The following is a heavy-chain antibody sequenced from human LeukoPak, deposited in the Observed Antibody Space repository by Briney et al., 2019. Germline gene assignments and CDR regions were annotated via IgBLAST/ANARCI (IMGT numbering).Heavy chain of an antibody. CDR2: IYHSGST. CDR3: AREVVITMVRGVIGWFDP. V-gene: IGHV4-30-2*01. Sequence: SQTLSLTCAVSGGSISSAGYSWSWIRQPPGKGLEWIGYIYHSGSTYYNPSLKSRVTISVDRSKNQFSLKLSSVTAADTAVYYCAREVVITMVRGVIGWFDPWGQGTLVTVSS. D-gene: IGHD3-10*01. CDR1: GGSISSAGYS. J-gene: IGHJ5*02.